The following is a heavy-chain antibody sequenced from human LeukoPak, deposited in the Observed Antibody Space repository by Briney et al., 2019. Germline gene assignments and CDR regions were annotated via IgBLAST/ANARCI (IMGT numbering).Heavy chain of an antibody. V-gene: IGHV3-21*01. CDR3: AKAGDDYYDSTHMDV. CDR2: ISSSSSYV. Sequence: GGSLRLSCAASGFTFSSYSMSWVRQAPGKGLEWVSSISSSSSYVYYADSVKGRFTISRDNAKNSLYLQMNSLRAEDTAVYYCAKAGDDYYDSTHMDVWGKGTTVTVSS. CDR1: GFTFSSYS. J-gene: IGHJ6*03. D-gene: IGHD3-22*01.